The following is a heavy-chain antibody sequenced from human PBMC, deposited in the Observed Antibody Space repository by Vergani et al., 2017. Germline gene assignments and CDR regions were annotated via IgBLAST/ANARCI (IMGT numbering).Heavy chain of an antibody. J-gene: IGHJ4*02. CDR3: LVYDSSGYYMNFDY. CDR1: GYTFTSYY. Sequence: QVQLVQSGAEVKKPGASVKVSCKASGYTFTSYYMHWVRQAPGQGLEWMGIINPSGGSTSYAQKFQGRVTMTRDTATSTVYMELSSLRSEDTAVYYCLVYDSSGYYMNFDYWGQGTLVTVSS. CDR2: INPSGGST. D-gene: IGHD3-22*01. V-gene: IGHV1-46*01.